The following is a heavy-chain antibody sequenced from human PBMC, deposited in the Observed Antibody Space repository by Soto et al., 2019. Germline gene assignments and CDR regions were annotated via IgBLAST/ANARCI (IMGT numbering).Heavy chain of an antibody. CDR1: GDSVSGNSGA. J-gene: IGHJ6*02. CDR3: ARGSVSAIPGAGFNWGYFGLDV. V-gene: IGHV6-1*01. CDR2: TYYRSKWFN. Sequence: PSQTLSLTCGISGDSVSGNSGAWNWIRQSPSRGLEWLGRTYYRSKWFNDYAVSVESRITINADTSKNQVSLQLNSVTPEDTAVYFCARGSVSAIPGAGFNWGYFGLDVWGQGATVTVSS. D-gene: IGHD6-19*01.